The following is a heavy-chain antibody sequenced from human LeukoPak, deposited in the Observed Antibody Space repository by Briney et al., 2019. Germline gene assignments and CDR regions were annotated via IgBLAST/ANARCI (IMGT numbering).Heavy chain of an antibody. J-gene: IGHJ3*02. V-gene: IGHV4-34*01. CDR3: ARDLVEDDI. Sequence: GSLRLSCAASGFTFSSYAMSWIRQPPGKGLEWIGEINHSGSTNYNPSLKSRVTISVDTSKNQFSLKLSSVTAADTAVYYCARDLVEDDIWGQGTMVTVSS. CDR1: GFTFSSYA. CDR2: INHSGST. D-gene: IGHD1-26*01.